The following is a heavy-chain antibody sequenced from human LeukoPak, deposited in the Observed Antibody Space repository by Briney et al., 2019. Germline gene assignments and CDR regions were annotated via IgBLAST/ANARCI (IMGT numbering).Heavy chain of an antibody. Sequence: ASVKVSCKASGYTFTSYGISWVRQAPGQGLEWMGWISAYNGDTNYAQKLRGRVTMTTDTSTSTAYMELRSLRSDDTAVYYCARSYYDGGSDAFDIWGQGTMVTVSS. J-gene: IGHJ3*02. CDR3: ARSYYDGGSDAFDI. V-gene: IGHV1-18*01. CDR1: GYTFTSYG. CDR2: ISAYNGDT. D-gene: IGHD3-22*01.